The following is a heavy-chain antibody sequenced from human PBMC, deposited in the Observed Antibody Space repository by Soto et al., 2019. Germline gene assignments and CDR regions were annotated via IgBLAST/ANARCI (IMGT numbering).Heavy chain of an antibody. J-gene: IGHJ4*02. CDR3: ARESVEKSSDY. Sequence: QVQLVQSGAEVMKPRASVKVSCKACGYTFSSYGISWVRQATGQGLEWMGWISAYNGNTNYAQKLQGSVTMTTDTSTSTAYMELRSLRSDDTAVYYCARESVEKSSDYWGQGTLVTVSS. CDR1: GYTFSSYG. V-gene: IGHV1-18*01. CDR2: ISAYNGNT. D-gene: IGHD3-3*01.